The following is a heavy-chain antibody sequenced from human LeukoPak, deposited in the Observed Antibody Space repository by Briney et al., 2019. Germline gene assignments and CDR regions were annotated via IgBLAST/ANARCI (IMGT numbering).Heavy chain of an antibody. CDR1: GFTFDDYG. Sequence: GGSLRLSCAASGFTFDDYGMSWVRQAPGKGLEWVSGINWNGGSTGYVDSVKGRFTISRDNAKNSLYLQMNSLRAEDTALYYCARIAARLFYYYYYMDVWGKGTTVTVSS. V-gene: IGHV3-20*04. CDR2: INWNGGST. CDR3: ARIAARLFYYYYYMDV. D-gene: IGHD6-6*01. J-gene: IGHJ6*03.